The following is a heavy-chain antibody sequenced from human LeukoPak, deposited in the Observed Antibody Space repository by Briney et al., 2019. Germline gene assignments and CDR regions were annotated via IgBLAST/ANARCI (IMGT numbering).Heavy chain of an antibody. D-gene: IGHD6-19*01. J-gene: IGHJ6*03. CDR2: ISSSSSYI. Sequence: GGSLRLSCAASGFTFSSYSMNWVRQAPGKGLEWVSSISSSSSYIYYADSVKGRFTISRDNAKNSLYLQMNSLRAEDKAVYYCARDIIPGRGWYLEQLWGLYYYYMDVWGKGTTVTVSS. CDR1: GFTFSSYS. V-gene: IGHV3-21*01. CDR3: ARDIIPGRGWYLEQLWGLYYYYMDV.